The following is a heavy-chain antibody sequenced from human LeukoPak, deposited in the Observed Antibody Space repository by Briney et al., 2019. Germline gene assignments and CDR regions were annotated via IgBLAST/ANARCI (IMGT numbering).Heavy chain of an antibody. CDR3: ARGPSSSWYFDY. V-gene: IGHV3-21*01. Sequence: GTSLRLSCAASGFTFSSYNMNWVRQAPGKGLEWVSSISSSSSYIYYADSVKGRFTISRDNAKNSLYLQMNSLRAEDTAVYYCARGPSSSWYFDYWGQGTLVTVSS. CDR2: ISSSSSYI. J-gene: IGHJ4*02. D-gene: IGHD6-13*01. CDR1: GFTFSSYN.